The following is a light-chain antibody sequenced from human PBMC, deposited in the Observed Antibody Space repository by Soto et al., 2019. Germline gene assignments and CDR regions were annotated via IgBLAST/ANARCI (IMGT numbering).Light chain of an antibody. CDR1: QSVSSN. J-gene: IGKJ1*01. Sequence: EIVMTQSPATLSVSPGERATLSCRASQSVSSNLAWYQQKPGQAPRLLIYDASTRGTGIPARFSGSGSGTEFTLTISSLQSEDFTVYFCQQYHNWPPWTFGQGTKVEIK. CDR3: QQYHNWPPWT. V-gene: IGKV3-15*01. CDR2: DAS.